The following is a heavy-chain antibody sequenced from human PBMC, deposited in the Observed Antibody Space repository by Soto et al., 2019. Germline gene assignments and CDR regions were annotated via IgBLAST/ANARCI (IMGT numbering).Heavy chain of an antibody. CDR3: ARGVVPASRYYYYYYYMDV. V-gene: IGHV3-66*01. J-gene: IGHJ6*03. CDR1: GFTVSSNY. Sequence: EVQLVESGGGLVQPGGSLRLSCAASGFTVSSNYMSWVRQAPGKGQEWVSVIYSGGGTYYADSVKGRFTISRDNSKNTLYLQMNSLRAEDTAVYYCARGVVPASRYYYYYYYMDVWGKGTTVTVSS. D-gene: IGHD2-2*01. CDR2: IYSGGGT.